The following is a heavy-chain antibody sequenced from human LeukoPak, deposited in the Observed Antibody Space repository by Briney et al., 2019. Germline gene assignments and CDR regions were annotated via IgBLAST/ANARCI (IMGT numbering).Heavy chain of an antibody. CDR3: ARGVEGIAAAGTAPSTGNYYYYYYMDV. D-gene: IGHD6-13*01. V-gene: IGHV1-58*01. J-gene: IGHJ6*03. Sequence: GASVKVSCKASGFTFTSSAVQWVRQARGQRLEWIGWIVVGSGNTNYAQKFQERVTITRDMSTSTAYMELSRLRSDDTAVYYCARGVEGIAAAGTAPSTGNYYYYYYMDVWGKGTTVTVSS. CDR1: GFTFTSSA. CDR2: IVVGSGNT.